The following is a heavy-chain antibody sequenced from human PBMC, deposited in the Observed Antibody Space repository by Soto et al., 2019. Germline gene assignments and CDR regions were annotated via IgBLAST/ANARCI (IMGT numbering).Heavy chain of an antibody. V-gene: IGHV3-23*01. CDR1: GFTFSSYA. J-gene: IGHJ5*02. Sequence: GGSLRLSCAASGFTFSSYALTWVRQAPGKGLEWISSITGSGTTTFYAESVQGRFAMSRDNSNHTVFLQLNSLRAEDTAVYYCARDLSSGVLRNWFDPWGQGTQVTVS. CDR3: ARDLSSGVLRNWFDP. CDR2: ITGSGTTT. D-gene: IGHD3-22*01.